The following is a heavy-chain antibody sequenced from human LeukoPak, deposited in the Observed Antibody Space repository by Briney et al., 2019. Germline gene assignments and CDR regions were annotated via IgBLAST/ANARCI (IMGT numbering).Heavy chain of an antibody. CDR1: GYTFTSYG. D-gene: IGHD2-8*01. Sequence: ASVKVSCKASGYTFTSYGISWVRQAPGQGLEWMGWISAYNSNTNYAQKLQGRVTMTTDTSTSTAYMELRSLRSDDTAVYYCARETRSMVMFDYWGQGTLVTVSS. J-gene: IGHJ4*02. V-gene: IGHV1-18*01. CDR3: ARETRSMVMFDY. CDR2: ISAYNSNT.